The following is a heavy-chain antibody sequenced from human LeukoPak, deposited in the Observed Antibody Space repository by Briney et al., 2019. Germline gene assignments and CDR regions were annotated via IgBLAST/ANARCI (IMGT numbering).Heavy chain of an antibody. CDR1: GYTFTSYD. CDR2: MSPNSDNT. Sequence: ASVKVSCKASGYTFTSYDINWVRQATGQGLEWMGWMSPNSDNTGYAQKFQGRITFTRDTSISTAYMELRSLTSEDTAVYYCARDYGGSSGWFDPWGQGTLVTVSS. J-gene: IGHJ5*02. V-gene: IGHV1-8*01. D-gene: IGHD4-23*01. CDR3: ARDYGGSSGWFDP.